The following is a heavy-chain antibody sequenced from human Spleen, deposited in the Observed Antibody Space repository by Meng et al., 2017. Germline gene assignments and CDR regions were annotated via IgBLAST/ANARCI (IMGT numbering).Heavy chain of an antibody. CDR1: GFLFSSNW. CDR2: IKQDGSEK. D-gene: IGHD3-22*01. Sequence: GESLKIPGVDFGFLFSSNWMSWVGQAPGKGLEWVANIKQDGSEKYNVDSVKGRFTISRDNAKNSLYLQMSSLRAEDTAVYYCAKDPRWYYYDSSGYHWGQGTLVTVSS. J-gene: IGHJ4*02. CDR3: AKDPRWYYYDSSGYH. V-gene: IGHV3-7*01.